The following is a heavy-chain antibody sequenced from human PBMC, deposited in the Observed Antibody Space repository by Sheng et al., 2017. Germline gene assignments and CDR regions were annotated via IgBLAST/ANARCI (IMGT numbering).Heavy chain of an antibody. D-gene: IGHD6-6*01. V-gene: IGHV1-2*06. J-gene: IGHJ5*02. CDR3: ARDRGRRAAPNWFDP. Sequence: QVQLVQSGAEMKKPGASVKVSCKASGYTFTGYYMHWVRQAPGQGLEWMGRINPNSGGTNYAQKFQGRVTMTRDTSISTAYMELSRLRSDDTAVYYCARDRGRRAAPNWFDPWGQGTLVTVSS. CDR2: INPNSGGT. CDR1: GYTFTGYY.